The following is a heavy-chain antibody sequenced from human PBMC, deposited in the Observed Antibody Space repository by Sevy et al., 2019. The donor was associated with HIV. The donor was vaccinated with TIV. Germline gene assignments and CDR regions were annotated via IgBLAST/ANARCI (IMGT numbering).Heavy chain of an antibody. CDR2: IYYSGST. CDR3: ARADTAMGSYYGMDV. CDR1: GGSVSSGSYY. D-gene: IGHD5-18*01. Sequence: SETLSLTCTVSGGSVSSGSYYWSWIRQPPGKGLEWIGYIYYSGSTNNNPSLKSRVTISVDTSKNQFSLKLSSVTAADTAVYYCARADTAMGSYYGMDVWGQGTTVTVSS. J-gene: IGHJ6*02. V-gene: IGHV4-61*01.